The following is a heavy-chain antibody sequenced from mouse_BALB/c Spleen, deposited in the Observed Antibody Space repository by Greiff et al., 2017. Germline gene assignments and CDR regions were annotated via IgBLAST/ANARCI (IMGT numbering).Heavy chain of an antibody. CDR1: GFSLTSYG. CDR2: IWSGGST. D-gene: IGHD3-1*01. CDR3: AITGLYRHRATGAMDY. J-gene: IGHJ4*01. Sequence: VQLQQSGPGLVQPSQSLSITCTASGFSLTSYGVHWVRQSPGKGLEWLGVIWSGGSTDYNAAFISRLSISKDNSTSQVFFKMNSLQANDTAIYYCAITGLYRHRATGAMDYGGKGTSVTSPQ. V-gene: IGHV2-2*02.